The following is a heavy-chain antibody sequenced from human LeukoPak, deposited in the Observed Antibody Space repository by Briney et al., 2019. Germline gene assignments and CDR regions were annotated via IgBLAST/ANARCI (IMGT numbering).Heavy chain of an antibody. V-gene: IGHV4-34*01. J-gene: IGHJ5*02. CDR3: AARIAAAGLWGYNWLDP. CDR2: INHSGST. D-gene: IGHD6-13*01. Sequence: KPSETLSLTCAVYGGSFSGYYWSWIRQPPGKGLEWIGEINHSGSTNYNPSLKSRVTISVDTSKNQFSLKLSSVTAADTAVYYCAARIAAAGLWGYNWLDPWGQGTLVTVSS. CDR1: GGSFSGYY.